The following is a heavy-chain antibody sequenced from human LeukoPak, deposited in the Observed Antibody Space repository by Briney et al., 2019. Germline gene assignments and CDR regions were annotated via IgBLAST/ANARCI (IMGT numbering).Heavy chain of an antibody. V-gene: IGHV3-53*01. D-gene: IGHD4-17*01. CDR2: ISSGGST. CDR3: ARPPQYADYLKYFDY. Sequence: GGSLRLSCAASGFTVSSNYMSWVRQAPGKGLEWVSVISSGGSTYYADSVTGRFTISRDNSKNTLYLQMNSLRAEDTAVYYCARPPQYADYLKYFDYWGQGILVTVSS. CDR1: GFTVSSNY. J-gene: IGHJ4*02.